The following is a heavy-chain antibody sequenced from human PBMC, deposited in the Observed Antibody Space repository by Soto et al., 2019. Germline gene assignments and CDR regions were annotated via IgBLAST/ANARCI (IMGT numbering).Heavy chain of an antibody. Sequence: KQSQTLSLTCAISGDSVSSNSAAWNWIRQSPSRGLEWLGRTYYRAKWYKDYAVSVNRRITINPDTSKNQFSLQLNSVTPEDTAVYYCARDNDDVWGELYREGFDAFDIWGQGTMVTVSS. J-gene: IGHJ3*02. V-gene: IGHV6-1*01. D-gene: IGHD3-16*01. CDR1: GDSVSSNSAA. CDR3: ARDNDDVWGELYREGFDAFDI. CDR2: TYYRAKWYK.